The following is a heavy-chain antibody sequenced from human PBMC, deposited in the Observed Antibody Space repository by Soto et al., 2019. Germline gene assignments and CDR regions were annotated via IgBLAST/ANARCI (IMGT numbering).Heavy chain of an antibody. V-gene: IGHV3-30*18. J-gene: IGHJ4*02. Sequence: QVQLVQSGGGVVQPGRSLRLSCEASGFSFSSYGMHWVRQAPGKGLGWVSVISYDVPNKYYADSVKGRFTISRDNSKNTLYLQMNSLRAEDTAVYYCAKDLRIAVAGTDYFDSWGQGILVTVSP. CDR2: ISYDVPNK. CDR3: AKDLRIAVAGTDYFDS. CDR1: GFSFSSYG. D-gene: IGHD6-19*01.